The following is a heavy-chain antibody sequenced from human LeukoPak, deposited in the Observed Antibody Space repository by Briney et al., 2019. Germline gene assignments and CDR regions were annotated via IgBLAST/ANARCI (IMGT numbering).Heavy chain of an antibody. V-gene: IGHV4-4*07. Sequence: SETLSLTCTVSGDSINGYYWSSIRQPAGKGLEWIGRIYTSGSTNYNPSLKSRVTMLVDTSKNQFSLRLSSVTAADTAVYYCAREGIYDTSGYTSFDYWGQGTLVTVSS. J-gene: IGHJ4*02. CDR1: GDSINGYY. CDR2: IYTSGST. CDR3: AREGIYDTSGYTSFDY. D-gene: IGHD3-22*01.